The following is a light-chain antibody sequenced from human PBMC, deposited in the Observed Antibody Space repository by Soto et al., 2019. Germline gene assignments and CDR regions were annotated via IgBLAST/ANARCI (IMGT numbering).Light chain of an antibody. CDR3: QQYNNWPPIT. CDR1: QSVSSK. V-gene: IGKV3D-15*01. J-gene: IGKJ5*01. CDR2: GAS. Sequence: MTQSPATLCVSPGEIATLSCWASQSVSSKLAWYQQKPGQAPRLLIYGASTRATGIPARFSGSGSGTEFTLTISSLQYEDFAVYYCQQYNNWPPITFGQGTRLEIK.